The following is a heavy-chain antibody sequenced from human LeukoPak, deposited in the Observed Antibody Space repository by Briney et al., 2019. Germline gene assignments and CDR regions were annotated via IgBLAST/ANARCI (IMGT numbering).Heavy chain of an antibody. CDR2: ITWDGFSS. D-gene: IGHD4-17*01. Sequence: GGSLRLSCAASGFTFSSYWMHWVRQAPGKGLEWVSLITWDGFSSYYADSVKGRFTISRDNSINSLYLQMNSLRPEDTALYYCAKDSWGYGDYLDYWGQGTLVTVSS. CDR3: AKDSWGYGDYLDY. V-gene: IGHV3-43D*03. CDR1: GFTFSSYW. J-gene: IGHJ4*02.